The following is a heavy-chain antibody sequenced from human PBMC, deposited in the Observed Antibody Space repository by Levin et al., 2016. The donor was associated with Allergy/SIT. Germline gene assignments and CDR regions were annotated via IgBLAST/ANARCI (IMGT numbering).Heavy chain of an antibody. J-gene: IGHJ4*02. D-gene: IGHD5-18*01. V-gene: IGHV3-21*01. CDR2: ISNSHI. CDR3: VRSVGYGETFDC. Sequence: GESLKISCAASGFTLSTYNMNWVRQAPGKGLEWVSSISNSHIYYEDSLKGRFTISRDNTKNSMYLQMNSLRAEDTAVYYCVRSVGYGETFDCWGQGTLVTVSS. CDR1: GFTLSTYN.